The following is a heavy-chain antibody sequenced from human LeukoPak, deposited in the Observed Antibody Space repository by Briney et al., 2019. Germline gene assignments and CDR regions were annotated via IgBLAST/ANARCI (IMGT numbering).Heavy chain of an antibody. CDR2: ISYDGSNK. J-gene: IGHJ4*02. V-gene: IGHV3-30*04. CDR3: AKMITFGGVIVTRDY. D-gene: IGHD3-16*02. Sequence: GRSLRLSCAASGFTFSSYAMHWVRQAPGKGLEWVAVISYDGSNKYYADSVKGRFTISRDNSKNTLYLQMNSLRAEDTAVYYCAKMITFGGVIVTRDYWGQGTLVTVSS. CDR1: GFTFSSYA.